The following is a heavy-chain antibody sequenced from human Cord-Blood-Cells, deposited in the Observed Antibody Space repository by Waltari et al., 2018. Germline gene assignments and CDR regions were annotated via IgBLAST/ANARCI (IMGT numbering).Heavy chain of an antibody. Sequence: QVQLVQSGAEVKKPGASVKVSCKASGYTFTGYYMHWVRQAPGQGLEWIGWINPNRGGTNQAQKFQGRGPMAQETAISNADMGLRRLRSDHTAVDYCGRGLELEPPGSYHWFDPWGQGTLVTVSS. CDR2: INPNRGGT. V-gene: IGHV1-2*02. D-gene: IGHD1-1*01. CDR1: GYTFTGYY. CDR3: GRGLELEPPGSYHWFDP. J-gene: IGHJ5*02.